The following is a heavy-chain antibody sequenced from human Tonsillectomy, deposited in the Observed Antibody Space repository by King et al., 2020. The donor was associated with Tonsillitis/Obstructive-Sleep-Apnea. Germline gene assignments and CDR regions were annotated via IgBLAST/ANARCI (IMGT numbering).Heavy chain of an antibody. CDR1: GYTFTSYG. J-gene: IGHJ3*02. CDR3: ARGVTIFGVVPDDAFDI. CDR2: ISAYNGNT. V-gene: IGHV1-18*01. Sequence: QGQLVQSGAEVKKPGASVKVSCKASGYTFTSYGISWVRQAPGQGLEWMGWISAYNGNTNYAQKLQGRVNMTTDTSTSTAYMELRRLRSDDTAVYYWARGVTIFGVVPDDAFDIWGQGTMVTVSS. D-gene: IGHD3-3*01.